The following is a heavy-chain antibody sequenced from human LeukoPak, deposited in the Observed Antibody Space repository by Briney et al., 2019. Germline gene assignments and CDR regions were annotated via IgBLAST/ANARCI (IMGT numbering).Heavy chain of an antibody. J-gene: IGHJ4*02. CDR2: IYHSGST. CDR1: GVPIYRGRYP. CDR3: ARYPTVAGTFFFDY. Sequence: QTLSLICAVSGVPIYRGRYPWSWLRQPPGKGLEWIGYIYHSGSTYYNPSLKSRVTISVDRSKNQFSLKLSSVTAADTAVYYCARYPTVAGTFFFDYWGQGTLVTVSS. V-gene: IGHV4-30-2*01. D-gene: IGHD6-19*01.